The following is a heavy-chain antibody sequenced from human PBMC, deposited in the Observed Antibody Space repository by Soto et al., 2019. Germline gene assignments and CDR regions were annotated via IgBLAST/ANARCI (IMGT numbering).Heavy chain of an antibody. J-gene: IGHJ3*02. CDR3: ARGEALLWFGELVCAFDI. CDR2: IYYSGST. Sequence: SETLSLTCTVSGGSISSYYWSWIRQPPGKGLEWIGYIYYSGSTNYNPSLKSRVTISVDTSKNQFSLKLSSVTAADTAVYYCARGEALLWFGELVCAFDIWGQGTMVTVSS. CDR1: GGSISSYY. D-gene: IGHD3-10*01. V-gene: IGHV4-59*01.